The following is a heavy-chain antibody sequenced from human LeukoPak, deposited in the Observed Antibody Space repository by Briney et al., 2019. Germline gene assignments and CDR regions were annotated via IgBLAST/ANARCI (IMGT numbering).Heavy chain of an antibody. CDR3: ARASVVAVAMAL. Sequence: ASVKVSCKASGGTFSSYAISWVRQAPGQGLEWMGWISAYNGNTNYAQKLQGRVTMTTDTSTSTAYMELRSLRSDDTAVYYCARASVVAVAMALWGQGTLVTVSS. CDR1: GGTFSSYA. V-gene: IGHV1-18*01. D-gene: IGHD6-19*01. J-gene: IGHJ4*02. CDR2: ISAYNGNT.